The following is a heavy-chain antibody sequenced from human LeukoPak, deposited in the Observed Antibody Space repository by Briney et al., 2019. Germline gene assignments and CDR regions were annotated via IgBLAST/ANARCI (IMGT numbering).Heavy chain of an antibody. D-gene: IGHD6-13*01. V-gene: IGHV3-9*01. CDR3: AKDRQPRVYYYYMDV. CDR1: VFTFDDYA. CDR2: ISWNSGSI. J-gene: IGHJ6*03. Sequence: PGGSLRLSCAASVFTFDDYAMHWVRQAPGKGPEGDSGISWNSGSIVYADSVKGPFTISRDNAKTSLYLQMNSLRAEDTALYYSAKDRQPRVYYYYMDVWGKGTTVTVSS.